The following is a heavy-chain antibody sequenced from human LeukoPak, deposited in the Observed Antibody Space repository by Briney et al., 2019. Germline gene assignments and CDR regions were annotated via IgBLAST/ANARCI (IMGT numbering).Heavy chain of an antibody. Sequence: ASVKVSCKASGYTFTDYYMHWVRQAPGQGLEWMGWIKPNSGGTNSAQKFQGRVTMTRDTSISTGYMELSRLRSDDTAVYYCARGVSGYFYLFDCWGQGTLVTVSS. CDR2: IKPNSGGT. J-gene: IGHJ4*02. CDR1: GYTFTDYY. V-gene: IGHV1-2*02. D-gene: IGHD3-22*01. CDR3: ARGVSGYFYLFDC.